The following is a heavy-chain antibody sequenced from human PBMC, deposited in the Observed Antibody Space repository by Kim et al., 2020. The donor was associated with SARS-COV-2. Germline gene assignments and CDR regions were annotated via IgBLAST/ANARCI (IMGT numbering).Heavy chain of an antibody. CDR1: GGSISSYY. J-gene: IGHJ5*02. CDR3: ASTRSSYVDSSSWYVNWFDP. D-gene: IGHD6-13*01. V-gene: IGHV4-59*08. Sequence: SETLSLTCTVSGGSISSYYWSWIRQPPGKGLEWIGYIYYSGSTNYNPSLKSRVTISVDTPKNQFSLKLSSVTAADTAVYYCASTRSSYVDSSSWYVNWFDPWGQGTLVTVSS. CDR2: IYYSGST.